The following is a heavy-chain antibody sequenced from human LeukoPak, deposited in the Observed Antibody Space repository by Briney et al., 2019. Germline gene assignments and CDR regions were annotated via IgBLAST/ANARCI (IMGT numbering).Heavy chain of an antibody. Sequence: ASVKVSCKASGGTFSSYAISWVRQAPGQGLEWMGGIIPIFGTANYAQKFQGRVTITADESTSTAYMELSSLRFEDTAVYYCARADGSGSYTVDYWGQGTLVTVSS. CDR1: GGTFSSYA. J-gene: IGHJ4*02. CDR2: IIPIFGTA. V-gene: IGHV1-69*01. CDR3: ARADGSGSYTVDY. D-gene: IGHD3-10*01.